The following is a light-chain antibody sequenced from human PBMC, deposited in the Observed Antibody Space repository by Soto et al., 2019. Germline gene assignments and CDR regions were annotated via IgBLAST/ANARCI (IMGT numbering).Light chain of an antibody. Sequence: DIQMTQSPSTLSAFVGDRVTITCRASQNINTWLAWYQQKPGKAPKFLIYDAFSLESGVPSRFSGSGSGTEFTLTISSLQPDDCATYYCQQYNSYPWTFGQGTKVDIK. V-gene: IGKV1-5*01. CDR2: DAF. CDR3: QQYNSYPWT. J-gene: IGKJ1*01. CDR1: QNINTW.